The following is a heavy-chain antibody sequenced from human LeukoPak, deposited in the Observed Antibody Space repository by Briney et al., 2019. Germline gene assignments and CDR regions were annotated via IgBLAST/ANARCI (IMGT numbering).Heavy chain of an antibody. D-gene: IGHD5-18*01. V-gene: IGHV3-66*04. CDR2: IYGGGST. CDR1: GFTVSNKH. Sequence: GGSLRLSCAASGFTVSNKHMSWVRQAPGKGLEWVSVIYGGGSTYYADSVKVKFTISRDNSKNTVYLLMNSLRAEDTAVYYCAAQDTVMGTDYWGQGTRVTVSS. CDR3: AAQDTVMGTDY. J-gene: IGHJ4*02.